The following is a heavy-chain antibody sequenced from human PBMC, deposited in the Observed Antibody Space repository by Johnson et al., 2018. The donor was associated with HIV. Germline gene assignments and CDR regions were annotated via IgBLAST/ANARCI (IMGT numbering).Heavy chain of an antibody. CDR1: GFTFSSYA. Sequence: EQLVESGGGLVQPGGSLRLSCAASGFTFSSYAMSWVRQAPGKGLEWVSALSGSGGSTYYADSVQGRFTFSRDNSKNTVYLQMNGLRAEDTAVYHCAKDLYSSSWTNDAFDIWGQGTMVSVSS. CDR2: LSGSGGST. CDR3: AKDLYSSSWTNDAFDI. J-gene: IGHJ3*02. D-gene: IGHD6-13*01. V-gene: IGHV3-23*04.